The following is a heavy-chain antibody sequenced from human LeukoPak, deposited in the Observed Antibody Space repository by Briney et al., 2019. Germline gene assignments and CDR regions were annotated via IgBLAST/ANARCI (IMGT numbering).Heavy chain of an antibody. J-gene: IGHJ4*02. D-gene: IGHD7-27*01. CDR2: IYYSGST. V-gene: IGHV4-59*01. CDR3: ARGKNPLEVSLGY. CDR1: GGSISSYY. Sequence: PSETLSLTCTVSGGSISSYYWSWIRQPPGKGLEWIEYIYYSGSTNYNPSLKSRVTISVDTSKNQFSLKLSSVTAADTAVYYCARGKNPLEVSLGYWGQGTLVTVSS.